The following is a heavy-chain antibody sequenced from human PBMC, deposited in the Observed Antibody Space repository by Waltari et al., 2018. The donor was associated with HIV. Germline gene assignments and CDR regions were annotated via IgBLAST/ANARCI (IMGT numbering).Heavy chain of an antibody. CDR1: GFRLSSYE. CDR2: ISNSGSPI. CDR3: ARGWFDS. V-gene: IGHV3-48*03. Sequence: EVQLVESGGGLVQPGGSLRLSCAGSGFRLSSYEMDWVRQAPGKGLELISYISNSGSPIYYAGSVRGRFTISRDSDKNSLFLQMNSLRVEDTAVYYCARGWFDSWGQGTMVTVSS. J-gene: IGHJ5*01.